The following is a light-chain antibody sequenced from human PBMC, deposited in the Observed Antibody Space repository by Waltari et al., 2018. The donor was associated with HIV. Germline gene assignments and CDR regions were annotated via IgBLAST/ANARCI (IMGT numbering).Light chain of an antibody. CDR1: SSNIGSNY. V-gene: IGLV1-47*01. Sequence: QSVLTQPPSASGTPGQRVTISCSGSSSNIGSNYVYWYKRPPGPATTLHIYRNNQRPSGVPDRFSGSKSGTSASLAISGLRSEDEADYYCAAWDNSLSAPVFGGGTKLTVL. J-gene: IGLJ3*02. CDR3: AAWDNSLSAPV. CDR2: RNN.